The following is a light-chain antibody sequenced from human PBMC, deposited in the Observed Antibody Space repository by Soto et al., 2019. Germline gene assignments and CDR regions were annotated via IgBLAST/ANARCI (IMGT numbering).Light chain of an antibody. CDR2: GAS. CDR3: QQYGSSQT. CDR1: QSVSSSY. V-gene: IGKV3-20*01. Sequence: EIVLTQSPVTLSLSPGERATLSCRASQSVSSSYLAWYQQKPGQAPRLLIYGASSRATGIPDRFSGGGSGTDFTLTISRLEPEDFAVYYCQQYGSSQTFGQGTKGESK. J-gene: IGKJ1*01.